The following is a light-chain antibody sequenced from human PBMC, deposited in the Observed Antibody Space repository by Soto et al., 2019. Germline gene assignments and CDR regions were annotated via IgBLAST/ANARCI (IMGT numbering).Light chain of an antibody. CDR1: SSDVGGYNY. CDR2: EVS. Sequence: QSALTQPASVSGSPGQSITISCTGTSSDVGGYNYVSWYQHLPGEAPKLILFEVSKRPSGVSDRFSGSKSGNTASLTISGLQAEDEADYFCNSYTTSSTYVFVSGTKVTVL. J-gene: IGLJ1*01. CDR3: NSYTTSSTYV. V-gene: IGLV2-14*01.